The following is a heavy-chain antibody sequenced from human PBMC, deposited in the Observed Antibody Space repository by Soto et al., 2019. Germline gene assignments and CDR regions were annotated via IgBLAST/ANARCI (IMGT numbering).Heavy chain of an antibody. Sequence: QVQLVQSGAEVKKPGASVKVSCKASGYTFTNYAISWVRQAPGQGLEWMAWISAYNGKTEYAQKFQGRVTMTTDTSTSTAYMELRSLRSDDTAVYYCARRLVGEFLVGFDPWGQGTLVTVSS. D-gene: IGHD3-10*01. CDR1: GYTFTNYA. CDR2: ISAYNGKT. CDR3: ARRLVGEFLVGFDP. J-gene: IGHJ5*02. V-gene: IGHV1-18*01.